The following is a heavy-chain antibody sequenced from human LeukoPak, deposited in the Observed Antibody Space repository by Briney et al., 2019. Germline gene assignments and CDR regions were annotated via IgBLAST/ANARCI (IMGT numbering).Heavy chain of an antibody. V-gene: IGHV4-59*01. D-gene: IGHD3-10*01. J-gene: IGHJ6*02. CDR3: ARDGGSGYTTYGMDV. Sequence: SSETLSLTCTVSGGSISSYYWSWIRQPPGKGLEWIGYIYYSGSTNYNPSLKSRVTISVDTSKNQFSLKLSSVTAADTAVYYCARDGGSGYTTYGMDVWGQGTTVTVSS. CDR2: IYYSGST. CDR1: GGSISSYY.